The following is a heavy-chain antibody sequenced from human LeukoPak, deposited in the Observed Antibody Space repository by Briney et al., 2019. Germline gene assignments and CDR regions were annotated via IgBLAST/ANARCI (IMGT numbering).Heavy chain of an antibody. CDR2: IYTSGST. CDR3: ARGGYCGGDCYFYY. V-gene: IGHV4-61*02. D-gene: IGHD2-21*02. Sequence: ASETLSLTCTVSGGSISSGSYYWSWIRQPAGTGLEWIGRIYTSGSTNYNPSLKSRVTISVDTSKNQFSLKLSSVTAADTAVYYCARGGYCGGDCYFYYWGQGTLVTVSS. CDR1: GGSISSGSYY. J-gene: IGHJ4*02.